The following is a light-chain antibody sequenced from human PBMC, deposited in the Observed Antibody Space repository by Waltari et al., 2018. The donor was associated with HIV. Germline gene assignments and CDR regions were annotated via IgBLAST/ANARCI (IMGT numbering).Light chain of an antibody. J-gene: IGLJ1*01. Sequence: QSVVTQPPSASGAPGQTITISCSGSRSHIGNTLVNWYQHLPGAAPKLLIYSNDQRPSGVPDRISGSKSGTSASLAISGLQPEDEADYYCASWDDKLKGYVFGSGTKVTVL. CDR2: SND. V-gene: IGLV1-44*01. CDR3: ASWDDKLKGYV. CDR1: RSHIGNTL.